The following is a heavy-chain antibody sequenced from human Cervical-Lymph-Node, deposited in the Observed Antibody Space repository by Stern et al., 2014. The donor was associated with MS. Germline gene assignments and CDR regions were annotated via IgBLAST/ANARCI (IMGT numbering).Heavy chain of an antibody. CDR3: ARAGERSVYSPDYFQY. CDR2: LIIIFDTA. J-gene: IGHJ1*01. V-gene: IGHV1-69*01. CDR1: GGTFSNYA. D-gene: IGHD3-3*01. Sequence: VQLVESGPEVKKPGSSVKESCKASGGTFSNYAISWVRQAPGQGLEWMGGLIIIFDTANYAQKFPGRVTLSADASTSTSYIELSGLRSEDTAVYYCARAGERSVYSPDYFQYWGQGTPVPVSS.